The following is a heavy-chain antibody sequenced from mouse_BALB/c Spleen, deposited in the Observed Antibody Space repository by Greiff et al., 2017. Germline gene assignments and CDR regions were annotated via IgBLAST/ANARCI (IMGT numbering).Heavy chain of an antibody. CDR3: ARGGYYAYWYFDV. CDR2: INPYNDGT. CDR1: GYTFTSYV. Sequence: VHVKQSGPELVKPGASVKMSCKASGYTFTSYVMHWVKQKPGQGLEWIGYINPYNDGTKYNEKFKGKATLTSVKSSSTAYMELSSLTSEDSAVYYCARGGYYAYWYFDVWGAGTTVTVSS. V-gene: IGHV1-14*01. J-gene: IGHJ1*01. D-gene: IGHD2-3*01.